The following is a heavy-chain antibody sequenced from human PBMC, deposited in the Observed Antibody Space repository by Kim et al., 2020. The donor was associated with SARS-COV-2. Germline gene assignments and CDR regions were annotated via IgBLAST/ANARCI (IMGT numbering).Heavy chain of an antibody. CDR1: GYTFTSYY. CDR3: AIASNNWSFDY. J-gene: IGHJ4*02. D-gene: IGHD6-13*01. CDR2: INPSGGST. V-gene: IGHV1-46*01. Sequence: ASVKVSCNPSGYTFTSYYIHWVRQAPGQGLEWMGIINPSGGSTTYAQKFQGGVTMTRDMSTSTVYMELSSLRSEDTAVYYCAIASNNWSFDYWGQGTLVTVSS.